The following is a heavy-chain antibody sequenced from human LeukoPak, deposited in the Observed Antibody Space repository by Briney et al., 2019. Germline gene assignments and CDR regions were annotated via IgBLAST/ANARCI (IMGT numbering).Heavy chain of an antibody. Sequence: GGSLRLSCAASGFTFTTYWMTWVRQAPGKGLEWVANIKTDGSQKNYVDSVKGRFTISRDNAKNALYLQMNSLRAEDTAIYYCARGSSSWIYYYYGMDVWGQGTTVTVSS. CDR3: ARGSSSWIYYYYGMDV. V-gene: IGHV3-7*01. D-gene: IGHD6-13*01. CDR1: GFTFTTYW. J-gene: IGHJ6*02. CDR2: IKTDGSQK.